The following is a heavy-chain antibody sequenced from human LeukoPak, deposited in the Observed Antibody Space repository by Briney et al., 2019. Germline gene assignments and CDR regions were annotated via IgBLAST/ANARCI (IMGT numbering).Heavy chain of an antibody. D-gene: IGHD3-22*01. V-gene: IGHV4-4*07. CDR2: VYTSGST. Sequence: SETLSLTCTVSGGSISSYYWSWIRQPAGKGLEWIGRVYTSGSTNYNPSLKSRVTMSVDTSKNQFSLKLSSVTAADTAVYFCARGPYSYDSSGAFDIWGQGTMVTVSS. CDR1: GGSISSYY. CDR3: ARGPYSYDSSGAFDI. J-gene: IGHJ3*02.